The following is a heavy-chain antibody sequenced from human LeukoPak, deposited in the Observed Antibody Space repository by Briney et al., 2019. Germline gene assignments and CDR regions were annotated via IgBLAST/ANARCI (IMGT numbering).Heavy chain of an antibody. J-gene: IGHJ4*02. CDR1: EYTFTTYY. D-gene: IGHD6-19*01. V-gene: IGHV5-51*01. CDR3: ARLGRNNNGWYYFDY. CDR2: IYPGDSDT. Sequence: GESLKISCKGSEYTFTTYYIAWGRQLPGKGVEGWGIIYPGDSDTRYSPSFQGQVTISADKAISTAYLQWSSLKASDAARYYCARLGRNNNGWYYFDYWGQGTLVTVSS.